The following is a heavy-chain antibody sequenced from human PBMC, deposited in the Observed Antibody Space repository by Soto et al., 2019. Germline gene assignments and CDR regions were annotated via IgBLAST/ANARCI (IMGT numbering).Heavy chain of an antibody. CDR3: AKDRTLGWELRTYYYYGMDV. D-gene: IGHD1-26*01. CDR2: ISYDGSNK. Sequence: PGGSLRLSCAASGFTFSSYGMHWVRQAPGKGLEWVAVISYDGSNKYYADSVKGRFTISRDNSKNTRYLQMNSLRAEDTAVYYCAKDRTLGWELRTYYYYGMDVWGQGTTVTVSS. V-gene: IGHV3-30*18. CDR1: GFTFSSYG. J-gene: IGHJ6*02.